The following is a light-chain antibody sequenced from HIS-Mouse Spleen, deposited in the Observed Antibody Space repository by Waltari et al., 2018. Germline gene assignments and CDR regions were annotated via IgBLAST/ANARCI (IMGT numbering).Light chain of an antibody. V-gene: IGLV2-8*01. J-gene: IGLJ2*01. CDR3: SSYAGSNNVV. CDR1: SSDVGGYNY. CDR2: EVS. Sequence: QSALTQPPSASGSPGQSVTISCTGTSSDVGGYNYVSCYQQHPGKAPKLMLYEVSKRPSGVPDRVSGSKSGNTASLTVSGLQAEDEADYYCSSYAGSNNVVFGGGTKLTVL.